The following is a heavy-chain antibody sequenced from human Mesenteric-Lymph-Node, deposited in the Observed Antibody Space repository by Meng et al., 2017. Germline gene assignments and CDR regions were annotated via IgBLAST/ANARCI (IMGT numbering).Heavy chain of an antibody. V-gene: IGHV1-2*02. Sequence: ASVKVSCKASGYTLTDHYLHWVRQAPGQGLEWMGWINPNSGGTNYAQKFQGRVTMTRDTSISTAYMELSRLRSDDTAVYYCARSIAVADFFFGMDVWGQGTTVTVSS. CDR2: INPNSGGT. J-gene: IGHJ6*02. D-gene: IGHD6-19*01. CDR3: ARSIAVADFFFGMDV. CDR1: GYTLTDHY.